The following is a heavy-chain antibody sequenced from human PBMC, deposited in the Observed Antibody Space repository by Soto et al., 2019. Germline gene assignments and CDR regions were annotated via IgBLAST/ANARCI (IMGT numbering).Heavy chain of an antibody. Sequence: GSVKVSCKASGYTFTSYAMHWVRQAPGQRLEWMGWINAGNGNTKYSQKFQGRVTITRDTSASTAYMELSSLRSEDTAVYYCARDVAPVDTAMVKGWFDPWSQGTLVTV. J-gene: IGHJ5*02. CDR1: GYTFTSYA. CDR3: ARDVAPVDTAMVKGWFDP. V-gene: IGHV1-3*01. CDR2: INAGNGNT. D-gene: IGHD5-18*01.